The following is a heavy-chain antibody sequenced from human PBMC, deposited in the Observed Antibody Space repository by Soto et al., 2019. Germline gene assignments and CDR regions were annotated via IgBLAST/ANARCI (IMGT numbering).Heavy chain of an antibody. D-gene: IGHD4-17*01. J-gene: IGHJ4*02. V-gene: IGHV1-18*01. CDR2: ISAYNGNT. CDR1: GYTFTNFG. Sequence: QVQLVQSGAEVKKPGASVKVSCKTSGYTFTNFGISWVRQAPGQGLEWMGWISAYNGNTNYAQKFQGRVTMTPDTSTSTAYMAVRRLRSDDTAVYYCAIGGTTIDYGGQGTLVNVSS. CDR3: AIGGTTIDY.